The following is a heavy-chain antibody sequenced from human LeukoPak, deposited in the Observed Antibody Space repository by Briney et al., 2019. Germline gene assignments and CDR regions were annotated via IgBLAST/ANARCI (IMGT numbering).Heavy chain of an antibody. D-gene: IGHD3-22*01. CDR2: IKQDGSEK. CDR1: GFTFSSYW. J-gene: IGHJ4*02. Sequence: PGGSLRLSCAASGFTFSSYWMSWVRQAPGKGLEWAANIKQDGSEKYYVDSVKGRFTISRDNAKNSLYLQMNSLRAEDTAVYYCARGTQYYYDSSGYYGRFDYWGQGTLVTVSS. CDR3: ARGTQYYYDSSGYYGRFDY. V-gene: IGHV3-7*03.